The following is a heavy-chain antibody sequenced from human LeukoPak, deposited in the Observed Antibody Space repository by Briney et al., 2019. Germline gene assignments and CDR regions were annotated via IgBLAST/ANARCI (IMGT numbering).Heavy chain of an antibody. J-gene: IGHJ4*02. D-gene: IGHD4-17*01. Sequence: PSETLSLTCAVSGGSSRSGDYFWSWIRQPPGKGLEWIGHIHYSGNTYYNPSLKSRVSISVDTSKNQFSLKLSSVTAADAAVYYCARIRATVNSPFDYWGQGTLVTVSS. CDR2: IHYSGNT. CDR3: ARIRATVNSPFDY. V-gene: IGHV4-30-4*01. CDR1: GGSSRSGDYF.